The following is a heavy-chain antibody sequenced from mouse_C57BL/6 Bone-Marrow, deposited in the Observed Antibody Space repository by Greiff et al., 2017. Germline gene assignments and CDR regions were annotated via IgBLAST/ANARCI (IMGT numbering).Heavy chain of an antibody. CDR2: IYPRDGST. J-gene: IGHJ4*01. V-gene: IGHV1-85*01. D-gene: IGHD1-1*01. Sequence: QVQLQQSGPELVKPGASVKLSCKASGYTFTSYDITWVKQRPGLGLEWIGWIYPRDGSTTYNEKFKGKATLTVDTSSSTAYMELHSLTSEDSAVYFCARFTNPLYYAMDYWGQGTSVTVSA. CDR3: ARFTNPLYYAMDY. CDR1: GYTFTSYD.